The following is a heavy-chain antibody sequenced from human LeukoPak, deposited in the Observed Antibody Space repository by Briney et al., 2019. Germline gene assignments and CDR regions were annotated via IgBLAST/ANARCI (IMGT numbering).Heavy chain of an antibody. V-gene: IGHV3-30*02. D-gene: IGHD4-17*01. CDR3: AKSRRTTVTTSQIDY. CDR2: IRYDGRNK. J-gene: IGHJ4*02. Sequence: GGSLRLSCAASGVTFSSDGIDCVRQAPGKRLEWVAFIRYDGRNKYYADSVKGLFTISRDNFKKALYLQLNSLRAEDTAVYYCAKSRRTTVTTSQIDYWGQGTLVTVSS. CDR1: GVTFSSDG.